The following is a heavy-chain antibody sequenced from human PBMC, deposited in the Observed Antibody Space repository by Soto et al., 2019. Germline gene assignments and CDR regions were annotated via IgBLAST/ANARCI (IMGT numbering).Heavy chain of an antibody. V-gene: IGHV1-69*01. CDR3: ARDPQGWDGYFDY. Sequence: QVHLVQSGAEVKKPGSSVKVSCKASGNSFSSYSISWVRQAPGQGLEWMGGIVPLFGTTIYAQNLQGRVTITADESTSTAYMELSSLKSEDTAIYYCARDPQGWDGYFDYWGQGSLVTVSS. J-gene: IGHJ4*02. CDR1: GNSFSSYS. CDR2: IVPLFGTT. D-gene: IGHD1-26*01.